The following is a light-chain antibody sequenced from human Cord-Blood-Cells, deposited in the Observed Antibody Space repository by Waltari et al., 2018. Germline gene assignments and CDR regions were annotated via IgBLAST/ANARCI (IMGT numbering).Light chain of an antibody. CDR3: QQRSNWPPIT. V-gene: IGKV3-11*01. CDR2: DAS. Sequence: DIVLTQSPATLSLSPAERATLSCRASQSVRSYLAWYQQKPGQAPRLLIYDASNRATGIPARFSGSGSGTDFTLTISSLEPEDFAVYYCQQRSNWPPITFGQGTRLEIK. CDR1: QSVRSY. J-gene: IGKJ5*01.